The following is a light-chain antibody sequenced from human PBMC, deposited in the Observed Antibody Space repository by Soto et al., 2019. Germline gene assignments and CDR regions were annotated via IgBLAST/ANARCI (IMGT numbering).Light chain of an antibody. Sequence: QPVLTQPPSASASVGASVTLTCTLSSAYSGYEVDWCQQRPGKGPRFVMRVGTGGIVGAKGVGIPDRFSVLGSGLNRYLTAKNIQGDDEGAYHCGAARGSGRQFVDVFGTGTKLTVL. J-gene: IGLJ1*01. CDR1: SAYSGYE. CDR2: VGTGGIVG. CDR3: GAARGSGRQFVDV. V-gene: IGLV9-49*01.